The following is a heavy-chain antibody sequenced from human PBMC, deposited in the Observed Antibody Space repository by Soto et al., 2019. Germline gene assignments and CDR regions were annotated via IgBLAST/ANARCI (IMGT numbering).Heavy chain of an antibody. CDR1: GYSFTSYW. D-gene: IGHD3-3*01. CDR2: IDPSDSYT. J-gene: IGHJ6*02. V-gene: IGHV5-10-1*01. CDR3: AGGPEWRYGMDV. Sequence: RGESLKISCKGSGYSFTSYWISWVRQMPGKGLEWMGRIDPSDSYTNYSPSFQGHVTISADKSISTAYLQWSSLKASDTAMYYCAGGPEWRYGMDVWGQGTTVTVSS.